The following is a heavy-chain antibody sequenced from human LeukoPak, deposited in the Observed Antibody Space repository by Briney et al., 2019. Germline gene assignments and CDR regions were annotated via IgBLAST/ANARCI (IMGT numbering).Heavy chain of an antibody. Sequence: GGSLRLSCAASGSTFSSYAMHWVRQAPGKGLEWVAVISYDGSNKYYADSVKGRFPISRDNAKNSLYLQMNSLRAEDTAVYYCAKTSGWYYYYGMDVWGQGTTVTVSS. CDR3: AKTSGWYYYYGMDV. J-gene: IGHJ6*02. D-gene: IGHD6-19*01. CDR2: ISYDGSNK. V-gene: IGHV3-30-3*02. CDR1: GSTFSSYA.